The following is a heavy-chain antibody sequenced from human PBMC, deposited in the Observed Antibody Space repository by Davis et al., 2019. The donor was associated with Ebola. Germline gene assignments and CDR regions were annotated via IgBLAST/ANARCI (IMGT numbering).Heavy chain of an antibody. D-gene: IGHD2-15*01. CDR3: ARGDSRWSNWYFDL. J-gene: IGHJ2*01. V-gene: IGHV3-7*03. CDR1: TFTLSTYW. CDR2: MKPDGSDK. Sequence: GESLKISCTASTFTLSTYWMHLVRQAPGKGLEWVTNMKPDGSDKNYIDSVKGRFTISRDNAENSLYLQMNSLRVEDTAVYYCARGDSRWSNWYFDLWGRGTLVTVSS.